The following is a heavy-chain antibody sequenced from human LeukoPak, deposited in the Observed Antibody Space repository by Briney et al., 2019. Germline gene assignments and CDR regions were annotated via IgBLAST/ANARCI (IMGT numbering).Heavy chain of an antibody. CDR1: GFIFSSYA. D-gene: IGHD6-13*01. Sequence: GGSLRLSCAASGFIFSSYAMNWVRQAPGEGREWVSAISGRGGSTYYADSVKGRFAISRDNSKNTLYLQMNSLRAEDTAVYYCAKAPSSSWYREAFDYWGQGTLVTVSS. CDR3: AKAPSSSWYREAFDY. CDR2: ISGRGGST. J-gene: IGHJ4*02. V-gene: IGHV3-23*01.